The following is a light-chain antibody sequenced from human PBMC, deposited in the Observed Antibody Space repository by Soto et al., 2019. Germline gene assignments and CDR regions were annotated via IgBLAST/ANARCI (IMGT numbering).Light chain of an antibody. CDR1: QSVSINF. Sequence: EIVLTQSPGTLSLSPGERATLSCRASQSVSINFLAWYRQKPGQAPRLLIYGASGRATGIPDRFSGSGSGTDFTLTISRLEPEDFAIYYCQQYGGSPPITFGGGTKVEI. J-gene: IGKJ4*01. V-gene: IGKV3-20*01. CDR2: GAS. CDR3: QQYGGSPPIT.